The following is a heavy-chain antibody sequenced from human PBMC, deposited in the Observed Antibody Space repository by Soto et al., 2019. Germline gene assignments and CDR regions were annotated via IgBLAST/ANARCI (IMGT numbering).Heavy chain of an antibody. CDR1: DGSISGYY. Sequence: SETLSLTCTVSDGSISGYYWSWIRQSPGKGLEWIGYIYYSGYTSYNPSLKSRVTISLDTSKNQFSLQLRSVTAADTAVYYCAREAPYSGYDCGWFDPWGQGTLVTVSS. V-gene: IGHV4-59*01. CDR3: AREAPYSGYDCGWFDP. J-gene: IGHJ5*02. D-gene: IGHD5-12*01. CDR2: IYYSGYT.